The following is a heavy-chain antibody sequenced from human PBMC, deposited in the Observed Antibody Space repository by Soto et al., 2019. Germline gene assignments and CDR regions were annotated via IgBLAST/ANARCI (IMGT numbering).Heavy chain of an antibody. CDR1: GGSISSYY. J-gene: IGHJ5*02. V-gene: IGHV4-59*01. CDR2: IYYSGST. Sequence: QVQLQESGPGLVKPSETLSLTCTVSGGSISSYYWSWIRQPPGKGLEWIGYIYYSGSTNYNPSLPSRVTXXVXTXXTHASLKRSSVTAAHTDVYYCARSYYYDSVRWLAPWGQGTLVTVSS. CDR3: ARSYYYDSVRWLAP. D-gene: IGHD3-22*01.